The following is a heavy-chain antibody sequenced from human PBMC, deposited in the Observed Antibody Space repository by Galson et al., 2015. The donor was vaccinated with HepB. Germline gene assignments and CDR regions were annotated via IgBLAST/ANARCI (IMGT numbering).Heavy chain of an antibody. J-gene: IGHJ4*02. D-gene: IGHD2-21*01. CDR3: VRGRGGEANNY. Sequence: SLRLSCAASGFTFSRSWMYCVRHAPGKGLVWVSRLNSDDGSTSYADSVKGRFTILRDIAKNTLYLQMNSLTAEDTALFYCVRGRGGEANNYWGQGTLVTVSS. CDR1: GFTFSRSW. V-gene: IGHV3-74*01. CDR2: LNSDDGST.